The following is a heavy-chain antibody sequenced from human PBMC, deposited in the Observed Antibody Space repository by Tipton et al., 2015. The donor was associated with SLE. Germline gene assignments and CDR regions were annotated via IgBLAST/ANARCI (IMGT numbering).Heavy chain of an antibody. D-gene: IGHD3-3*01. V-gene: IGHV4-59*08. CDR1: GGSISSYY. J-gene: IGHJ5*02. CDR3: ASHGGYDFWRGNWFDP. CDR2: MYYSGSS. Sequence: LRLSCTVSGGSISSYYWSWIRQPPGKGLEWIGYMYYSGSSSYNPSLKSRVTISLDTSKNQFSLKLRSVTAADTAVYYCASHGGYDFWRGNWFDPWGQGALVTVSS.